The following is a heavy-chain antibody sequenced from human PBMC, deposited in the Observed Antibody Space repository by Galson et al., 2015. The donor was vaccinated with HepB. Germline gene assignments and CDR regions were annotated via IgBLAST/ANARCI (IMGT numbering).Heavy chain of an antibody. CDR3: AKAVVTGTRNSCMAV. CDR2: ISGSGGSK. Sequence: SLRLSCAASGFTFGSYAMPWVRQAPGKGLEWVSTISGSGGSKYYADSVKGRFTISRDNSKNTLYLQMNSLRAEDTAVYYCAKAVVTGTRNSCMAVWGQGSTVTVSP. D-gene: IGHD1-20*01. V-gene: IGHV3-23*01. CDR1: GFTFGSYA. J-gene: IGHJ6*01.